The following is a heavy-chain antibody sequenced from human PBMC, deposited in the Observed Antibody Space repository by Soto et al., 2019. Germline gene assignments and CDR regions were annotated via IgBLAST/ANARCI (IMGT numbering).Heavy chain of an antibody. V-gene: IGHV1-46*01. D-gene: IGHD5-18*01. CDR1: GYTFTSYY. CDR2: INPSGGST. J-gene: IGHJ4*02. Sequence: ASVKVSCKASGYTFTSYYMHWVRQAPGQGLEWMGIINPSGGSTSYAQKFQGRVTMTRDTSTSTVYMELSSLRSEDTAVYYCARDTPPDTAMVPFDYWGQGTLVTVSS. CDR3: ARDTPPDTAMVPFDY.